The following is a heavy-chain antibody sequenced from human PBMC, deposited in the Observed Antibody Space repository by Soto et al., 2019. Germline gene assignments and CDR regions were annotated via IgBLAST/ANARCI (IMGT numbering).Heavy chain of an antibody. Sequence: SETLSLTCTVSGGSISSYYWSWIRQPPGKGLEWIGYIYYSGSTNYNPSLKSRVTISVDRSKNQFSLKLSSVTAADTAVYYCTSSHAGAHITAAVHWGQGTLVTVSS. J-gene: IGHJ4*02. CDR3: TSSHAGAHITAAVH. CDR2: IYYSGST. V-gene: IGHV4-59*12. CDR1: GGSISSYY. D-gene: IGHD6-13*01.